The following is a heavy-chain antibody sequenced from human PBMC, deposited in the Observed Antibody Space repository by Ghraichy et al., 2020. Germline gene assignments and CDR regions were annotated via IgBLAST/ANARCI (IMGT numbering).Heavy chain of an antibody. CDR3: ARDLDVPSFDY. J-gene: IGHJ4*02. CDR2: ISSSSSTI. CDR1: GFTFSSYS. D-gene: IGHD6-6*01. V-gene: IGHV3-48*01. Sequence: GESLRLSCAASGFTFSSYSMNWVRQAPGKGLEWVSYISSSSSTIYYADSVKGRFTISRDNAKNSLYLQMNSLRAEDTAVYYCARDLDVPSFDYWGQGTLVTVSS.